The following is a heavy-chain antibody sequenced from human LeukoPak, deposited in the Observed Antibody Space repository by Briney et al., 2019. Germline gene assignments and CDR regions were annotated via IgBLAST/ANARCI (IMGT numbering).Heavy chain of an antibody. CDR1: GFTFSSYG. V-gene: IGHV3-33*01. D-gene: IGHD5-18*01. Sequence: GGSLRLSCAASGFTFSSYGMQWVRQAPGKGLEWVAVIWYDGSDKYYADSVKGRFTISRDNSKNTLYLQMNSLRDEDTAIYYCARDKSYGSYYYAMDVWGQGTTVTVSS. J-gene: IGHJ6*02. CDR3: ARDKSYGSYYYAMDV. CDR2: IWYDGSDK.